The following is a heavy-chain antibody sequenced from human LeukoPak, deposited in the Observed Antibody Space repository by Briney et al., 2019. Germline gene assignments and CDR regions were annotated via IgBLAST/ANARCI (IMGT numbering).Heavy chain of an antibody. CDR2: VSGRGDTT. CDR1: GITFSTYI. V-gene: IGHV3-23*01. Sequence: GALRLSCAASGITFSTYIMSWVRQAPGKGLEWVSAVSGRGDTTYYAASVKGRFTISRDNSKNTLYLQMNSLRAEDTAVYYCAKDEAFGIWGQGTMVTVSS. CDR3: AKDEAFGI. J-gene: IGHJ3*02.